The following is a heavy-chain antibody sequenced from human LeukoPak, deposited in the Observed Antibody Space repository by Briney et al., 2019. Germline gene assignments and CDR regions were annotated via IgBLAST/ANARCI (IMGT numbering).Heavy chain of an antibody. CDR1: GFTFSSYW. CDR2: IKQDGSEK. CDR3: ARDNANYYDSSGYWLIEYFQH. J-gene: IGHJ1*01. V-gene: IGHV3-7*01. Sequence: PGGSLRLSCAASGFTFSSYWMSWVRQAPGKGLEWVANIKQDGSEKYYVDSVKGRFTISRDNAKNSLYLQMNSLRAEDTAVYYCARDNANYYDSSGYWLIEYFQHWGQGTLVTVSS. D-gene: IGHD3-22*01.